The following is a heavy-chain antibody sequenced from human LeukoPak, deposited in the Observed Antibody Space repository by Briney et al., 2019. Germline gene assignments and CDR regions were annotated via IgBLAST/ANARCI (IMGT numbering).Heavy chain of an antibody. J-gene: IGHJ5*02. V-gene: IGHV4-31*03. D-gene: IGHD3-22*01. CDR3: ARDALDRSGYFGMYNWFDP. CDR1: GGSISSGGYY. CDR2: IYYSGST. Sequence: SQTLSLTCTVSGGSISSGGYYWSWIRQHPGKGLEWIGYIYYSGSTYYNPSLKSRVTISVDTSKNQFSLKLSSVTAADTAVYYCARDALDRSGYFGMYNWFDPWGQGTLVTVSS.